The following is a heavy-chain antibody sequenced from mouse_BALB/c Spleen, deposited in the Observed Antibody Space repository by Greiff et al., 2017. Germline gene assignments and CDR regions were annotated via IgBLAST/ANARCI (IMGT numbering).Heavy chain of an antibody. CDR1: GFTFTDYY. CDR2: IRNKANGYTT. Sequence: EVQVVESGGGLVQPGGSLRLSCATSGFTFTDYYMSWVRQPPGKALEWLGFIRNKANGYTTEYSASVKGRFTISRDNSQSILYLQMNTLRAEDSATYYCARDTNYYFDYWGQGTTLTVSS. D-gene: IGHD4-1*01. J-gene: IGHJ2*01. V-gene: IGHV7-3*02. CDR3: ARDTNYYFDY.